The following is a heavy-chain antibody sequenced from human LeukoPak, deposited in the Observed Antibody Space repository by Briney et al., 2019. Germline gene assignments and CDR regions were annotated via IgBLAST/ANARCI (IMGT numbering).Heavy chain of an antibody. CDR2: IYYSGST. CDR3: ARDWGTLSGSNWFDP. V-gene: IGHV4-39*07. CDR1: GGSISSSSYY. Sequence: SETLSLTCTVSGGSISSSSYYWGWIRQPPGKGLEWIGSIYYSGSTYYNPSLKSRVTISVDTSKNQFSLKLSSVTAADTAVYYCARDWGTLSGSNWFDPWGQGTLVTVSS. J-gene: IGHJ5*02. D-gene: IGHD5-12*01.